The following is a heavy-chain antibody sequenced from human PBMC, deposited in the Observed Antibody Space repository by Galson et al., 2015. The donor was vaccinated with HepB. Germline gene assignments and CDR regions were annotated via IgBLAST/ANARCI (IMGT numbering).Heavy chain of an antibody. Sequence: SETLSLTCAVYGGSFSGYYWSWIRQPPGKGLEWIGEINHSGSTNYNPSLKSRVTISVDTSKNQFSLKLSSVTAADTAVYYCMHRGYSYGQLFDYWGQGTLVTVSS. D-gene: IGHD5-18*01. CDR2: INHSGST. CDR3: MHRGYSYGQLFDY. V-gene: IGHV4-34*01. J-gene: IGHJ4*02. CDR1: GGSFSGYY.